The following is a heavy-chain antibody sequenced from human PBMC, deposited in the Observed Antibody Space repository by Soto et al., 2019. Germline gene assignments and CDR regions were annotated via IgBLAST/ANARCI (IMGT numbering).Heavy chain of an antibody. J-gene: IGHJ3*02. CDR1: GYTFTSYD. Sequence: QVQLVQSGAEVKKPGASVKVSCKASGYTFTSYDINWVRQATGQGLEWMGWMNPNSGNTGYAQKFQGRVTXTXXTAISTAYMELSSLTSEDTAVYYCARERTRIGFDIWGQGTMVTVSS. CDR2: MNPNSGNT. D-gene: IGHD2-15*01. CDR3: ARERTRIGFDI. V-gene: IGHV1-8*01.